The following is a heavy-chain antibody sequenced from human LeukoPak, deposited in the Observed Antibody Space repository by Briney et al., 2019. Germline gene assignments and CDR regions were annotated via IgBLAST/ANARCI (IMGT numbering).Heavy chain of an antibody. V-gene: IGHV3-53*01. CDR3: ARVRTGNPWVPFDY. Sequence: GGSLRLSCAASGLTVSNNYMAWVRQAPVRGLEWVSAIHDGDTTFYTDSVRGRFTISRDNSGNTLYLQMSGLSAEDTAVYYCARVRTGNPWVPFDYWGQGTLVTVSS. D-gene: IGHD7-27*01. CDR1: GLTVSNNY. J-gene: IGHJ4*02. CDR2: IHDGDTT.